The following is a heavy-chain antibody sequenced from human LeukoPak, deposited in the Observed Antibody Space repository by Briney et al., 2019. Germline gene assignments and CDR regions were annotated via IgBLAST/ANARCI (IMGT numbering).Heavy chain of an antibody. CDR3: ARGLWFGELLAEYYFDY. CDR1: GASISSYY. D-gene: IGHD3-10*01. CDR2: LYYSGST. J-gene: IGHJ4*02. Sequence: PSATLSLTCTVSGASISSYYWSWVRQHPGKGMEWVGSLYYSGSTNYNPSLKSRVTISVDTSKNQFSLKLSSVTAADTAVYYCARGLWFGELLAEYYFDYWGQGTLVTVSS. V-gene: IGHV4-59*01.